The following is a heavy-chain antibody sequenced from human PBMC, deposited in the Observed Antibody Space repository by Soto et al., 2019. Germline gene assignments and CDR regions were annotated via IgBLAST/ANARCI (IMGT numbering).Heavy chain of an antibody. CDR1: GFTFSSYD. CDR3: ARLGITGTTLYYYGMDV. CDR2: IGTAGDT. V-gene: IGHV3-13*01. Sequence: GGSLRLSCAASGFTFSSYDMHWVRQATGKGLEWVSAIGTAGDTYYPGSVKGRFTISRENAKNSLYLQMNSLRAEDTAVYYCARLGITGTTLYYYGMDVWGQGTKVTVSS. J-gene: IGHJ6*02. D-gene: IGHD1-7*01.